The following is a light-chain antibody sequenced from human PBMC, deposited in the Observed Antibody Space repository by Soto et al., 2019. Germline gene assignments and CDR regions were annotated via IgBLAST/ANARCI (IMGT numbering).Light chain of an antibody. J-gene: IGLJ2*01. CDR3: SSYTSSSTVV. Sequence: QSVLTQPASVSGSPGQSITISCTGTSSDVGGYNYVSWYQQHPGKAPKLMIYEVSNRPSGVSNRFSGSKSGNTASLPISGLQAEDEADYYCSSYTSSSTVVFGGGTQLTV. V-gene: IGLV2-14*01. CDR2: EVS. CDR1: SSDVGGYNY.